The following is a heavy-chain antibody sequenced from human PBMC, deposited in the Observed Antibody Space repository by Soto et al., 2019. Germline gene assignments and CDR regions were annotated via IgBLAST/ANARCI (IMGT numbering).Heavy chain of an antibody. CDR1: GYTFTKYD. J-gene: IGHJ6*02. CDR2: VNPISGNT. V-gene: IGHV1-8*01. CDR3: ATSRINMIRGVFYYGLDV. D-gene: IGHD3-10*01. Sequence: QEQLEQSGAEVKKPGASVKVSCKASGYTFTKYDFNWVRQATGQGPEWMGWVNPISGNTETAQNFHGRVSLTMNTSTNTAVMELRSLRSGDTAIYYCATSRINMIRGVFYYGLDVWGRGTTVTVSS.